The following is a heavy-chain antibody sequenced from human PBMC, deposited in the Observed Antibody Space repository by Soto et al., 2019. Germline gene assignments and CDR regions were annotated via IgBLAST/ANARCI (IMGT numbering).Heavy chain of an antibody. CDR2: ISYDGSNK. CDR3: ALIYYYDSSGYYTYYYSVMED. D-gene: IGHD3-22*01. CDR1: RFTFRNYG. J-gene: IGHJ6*01. V-gene: IGHV3-30*03. Sequence: PGLCRRLSWVPSRFTFRNYGTHFVRQNTGPWLEWVAFISYDGSNKYYADSVKGRFTMSRDNSNNTLYLQRDSLRAEDTAVYYCALIYYYDSSGYYTYYYSVMEDWGQGNKV.